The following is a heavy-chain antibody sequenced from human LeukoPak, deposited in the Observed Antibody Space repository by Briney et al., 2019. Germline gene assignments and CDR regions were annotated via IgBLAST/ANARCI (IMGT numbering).Heavy chain of an antibody. Sequence: GGSLRLSCAASGFTLRTYAMHWVRQAPGKGLEWVAVISYDGSNTYYADSVKGRFTISRDNSKNTLYLQMNSLRAEDTAVYYCARSGYCSSTSCSYDAFDIWGQGTMVTVSS. V-gene: IGHV3-30*04. J-gene: IGHJ3*02. CDR2: ISYDGSNT. D-gene: IGHD2-2*01. CDR3: ARSGYCSSTSCSYDAFDI. CDR1: GFTLRTYA.